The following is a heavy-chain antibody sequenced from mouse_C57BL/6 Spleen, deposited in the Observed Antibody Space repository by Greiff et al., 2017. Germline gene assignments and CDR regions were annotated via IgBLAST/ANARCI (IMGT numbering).Heavy chain of an antibody. D-gene: IGHD2-4*01. CDR1: GYTFTSYG. CDR2: IYPRSGNT. CDR3: ARDDYDDYAMDY. Sequence: QVQLKQPGAELVRPGSSVKLSCKASGYTFTSYGISWVKQRTGQGLEWIGEIYPRSGNTYYNEKFKGKATLTADKSSSTAYMELRSLTSEDSAVYFCARDDYDDYAMDYWGQGTSVTVSS. J-gene: IGHJ4*01. V-gene: IGHV1-81*01.